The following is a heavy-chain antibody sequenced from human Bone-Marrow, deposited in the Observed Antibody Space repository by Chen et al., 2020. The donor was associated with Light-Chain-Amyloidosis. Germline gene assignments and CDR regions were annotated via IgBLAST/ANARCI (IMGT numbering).Heavy chain of an antibody. Sequence: QVQLVQSGAEVKKPGASVTVSCKASDYSLASLGISWVRQAPGQGPYWMGWISGYNGNIHYAQKFRGRLTLTTDTSTSTADMELRGLISDDTAVYYCAKDGSGLAAAGTGLFDPWGQGTLVTVSS. V-gene: IGHV1-18*04. J-gene: IGHJ5*02. CDR1: DYSLASLG. CDR3: AKDGSGLAAAGTGLFDP. CDR2: ISGYNGNI. D-gene: IGHD6-13*01.